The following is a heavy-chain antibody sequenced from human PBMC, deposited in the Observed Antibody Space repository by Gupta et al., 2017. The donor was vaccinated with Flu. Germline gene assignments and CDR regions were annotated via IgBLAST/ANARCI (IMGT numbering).Heavy chain of an antibody. V-gene: IGHV4-59*01. J-gene: IGHJ6*02. CDR1: GGSISSYY. CDR3: ARFRDCSSTSCYTYGMDV. CDR2: IYYSGST. D-gene: IGHD2-2*02. Sequence: QVQLQESGPGLVQPSELLSLTCTVSGGSISSYYWSWIRPPPGKGLEWIGYIYYSGSTNYNPSLKSRVTISVDTSKNQFSLKLSSVTAADTAVYYCARFRDCSSTSCYTYGMDVWGQGTTVTVSS.